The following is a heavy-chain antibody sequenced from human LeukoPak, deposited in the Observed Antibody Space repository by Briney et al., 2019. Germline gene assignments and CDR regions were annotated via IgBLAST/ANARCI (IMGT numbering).Heavy chain of an antibody. D-gene: IGHD6-19*01. CDR1: GYTFTDYY. CDR2: MNPNSGNT. Sequence: ASVKVSCKASGYTFTDYYMHWVRQAPGQGLEWMGWMNPNSGNTGYAQKFQGRVTMTRNTSISTAYMELSSLRSEDTAVYYCARRADSSGWYWAEGYFDYWGQGTLVTVSS. J-gene: IGHJ4*02. CDR3: ARRADSSGWYWAEGYFDY. V-gene: IGHV1-8*02.